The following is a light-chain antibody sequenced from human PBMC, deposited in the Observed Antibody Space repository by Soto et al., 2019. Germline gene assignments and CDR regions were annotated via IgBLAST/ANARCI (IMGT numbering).Light chain of an antibody. V-gene: IGLV2-14*01. CDR2: EVS. Sequence: LTQPASVSGSPGQSITISCTGTNSDVGGYNYVSWYQQHPGKAPELMIYEVSHRPSGVSNRFSGSKSDNTASLTISGLQAEDEADYYCSSYTSISTPYVFRTGTKVT. CDR3: SSYTSISTPYV. CDR1: NSDVGGYNY. J-gene: IGLJ1*01.